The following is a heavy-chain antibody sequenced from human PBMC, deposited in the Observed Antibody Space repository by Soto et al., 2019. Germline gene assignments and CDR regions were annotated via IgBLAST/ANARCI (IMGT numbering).Heavy chain of an antibody. D-gene: IGHD3-22*01. Sequence: QVQLQESGPGLVKPSETLSLTCTVSGGSISSHYWNWIRQSPGKGLEWIGYVYYSGSTNYNPSLKSRASMSVDTSKNHFSLKLSSVTAADTAVYYCARSGWEWDRSGYPRLDIVFAYWGKGALVTVSS. J-gene: IGHJ4*02. V-gene: IGHV4-59*11. CDR3: ARSGWEWDRSGYPRLDIVFAY. CDR2: VYYSGST. CDR1: GGSISSHY.